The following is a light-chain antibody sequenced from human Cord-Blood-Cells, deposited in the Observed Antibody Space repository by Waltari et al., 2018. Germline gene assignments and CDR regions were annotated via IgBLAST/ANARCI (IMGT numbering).Light chain of an antibody. J-gene: IGKJ5*01. CDR2: AAS. V-gene: IGKV1-39*01. Sequence: DIQMTQSPSSLSASVGDRVTITCRASQSISSYLNWYQQKPGKAPKLPIYAASSLQSGVPSRFSGSGSGTDFTLTISCLQSEDFATYYCQQYYSYPITFGQGTRLEIK. CDR1: QSISSY. CDR3: QQYYSYPIT.